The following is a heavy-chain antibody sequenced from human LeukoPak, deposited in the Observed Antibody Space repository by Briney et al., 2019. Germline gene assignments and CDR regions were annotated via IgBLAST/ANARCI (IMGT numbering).Heavy chain of an antibody. CDR3: ARRDGGYYGSGSYNY. V-gene: IGHV4-39*01. Sequence: SETLSLTCTVSGGSISSSSYYRGWIRQPPGKGLEWIGSIYYSGSTYYNPSLKSRVTISVDTSKNQFSLKLSSVTAADTAVYYCARRDGGYYGSGSYNYWGQGTLVTVSS. CDR1: GGSISSSSYY. J-gene: IGHJ4*02. CDR2: IYYSGST. D-gene: IGHD3-10*01.